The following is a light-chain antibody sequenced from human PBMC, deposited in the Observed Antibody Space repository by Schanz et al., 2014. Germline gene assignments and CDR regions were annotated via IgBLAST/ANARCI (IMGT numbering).Light chain of an antibody. J-gene: IGKJ5*01. CDR1: QDISNN. CDR3: QQSYSNPPT. CDR2: AAS. Sequence: DIQMTQSPSSLSASVGDRVTITCPASQDISNNLNWYQQKPGKAPSLLIYAASSLQGGVPSRFSGSGSGTDFTLTISSLQPEDFATYYCQQSYSNPPTFGQGTRLEIK. V-gene: IGKV1-39*01.